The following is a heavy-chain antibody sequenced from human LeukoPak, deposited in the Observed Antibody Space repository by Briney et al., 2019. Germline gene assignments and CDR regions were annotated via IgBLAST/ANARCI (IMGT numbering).Heavy chain of an antibody. V-gene: IGHV3-15*05. CDR2: IKGKTDGGTT. CDR1: GLTFSNAW. J-gene: IGHJ3*02. Sequence: RGSLRLSCAASGLTFSNAWMRWVRQAPGKGLEWVGHIKGKTDGGTTDYAAPVKGRFTISRDDSKNTVYLQMNSLRAEDTSVYYCAREVPRTGGQTDAFDIWGQGTRVTVSS. CDR3: AREVPRTGGQTDAFDI. D-gene: IGHD7-27*01.